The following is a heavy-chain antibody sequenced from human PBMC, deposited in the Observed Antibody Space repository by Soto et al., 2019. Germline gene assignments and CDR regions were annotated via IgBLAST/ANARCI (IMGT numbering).Heavy chain of an antibody. CDR1: GFTFSSYG. V-gene: IGHV3-33*01. Sequence: SGFTFSSYGMHWVRQAPGKGLEWVAVIWYDGSNKYYADSVKGRFTISRDNSKNTLYLQMNSLRAEDTAVYYCARDHGRFFDYWGQGTLVTVSS. D-gene: IGHD3-16*01. CDR2: IWYDGSNK. CDR3: ARDHGRFFDY. J-gene: IGHJ4*02.